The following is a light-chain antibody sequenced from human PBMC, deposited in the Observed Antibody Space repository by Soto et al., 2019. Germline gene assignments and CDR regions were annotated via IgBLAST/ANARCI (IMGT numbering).Light chain of an antibody. CDR2: GAS. CDR3: QQYGSSPRT. Sequence: EIVLTQSPGTLSLSPGARAPLSCRASQSVDRNYLAWYQHNPGQAPRLLIYGASTRATGIPDRFSGSGSGTDFTLTITRLEPEDFAVYYCQQYGSSPRTFGQGTRLEIK. CDR1: QSVDRNY. V-gene: IGKV3-20*01. J-gene: IGKJ5*01.